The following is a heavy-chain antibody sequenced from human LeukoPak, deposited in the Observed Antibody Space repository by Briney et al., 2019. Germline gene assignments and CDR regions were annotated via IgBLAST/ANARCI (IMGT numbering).Heavy chain of an antibody. J-gene: IGHJ4*02. D-gene: IGHD1-26*01. Sequence: GGSLRLSCAASGFTVSSNYMSWVRQAPGKRLEWVSVIYSGGSTYYADSVKGRFTISRDNSKNTLYLQMNSLRAEDTAVYYCAREGTIVGATTPFDYWGRGTLVTVSS. V-gene: IGHV3-66*01. CDR2: IYSGGST. CDR1: GFTVSSNY. CDR3: AREGTIVGATTPFDY.